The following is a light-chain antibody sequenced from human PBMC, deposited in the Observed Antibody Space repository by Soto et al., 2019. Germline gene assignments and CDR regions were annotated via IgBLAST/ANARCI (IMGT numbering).Light chain of an antibody. V-gene: IGKV3D-15*01. CDR1: QSVSSN. Sequence: EIVMTQSPATLSVSPGERATLSCRASQSVSSNFAWYQQRPAQAPRLLIYDVSTRATGVPTRFSGSGSGTEFTLTISSLQSEDFAVYYCQQYDDWPLTFGGGTKVDIK. CDR3: QQYDDWPLT. CDR2: DVS. J-gene: IGKJ4*01.